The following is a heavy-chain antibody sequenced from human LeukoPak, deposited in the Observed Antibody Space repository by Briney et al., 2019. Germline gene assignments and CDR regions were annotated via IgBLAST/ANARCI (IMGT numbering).Heavy chain of an antibody. Sequence: GGSLRLSCAASGFTFSSYWMSWVRQAPGKGLEWVANIKQDGSEKYYVDSVKGRFTISRDNAKNSLYLQMNSLRAEGTAVYYCAREGGPYYYDSSGYPYFDYWGQGTLVTVSS. V-gene: IGHV3-7*01. CDR3: AREGGPYYYDSSGYPYFDY. CDR2: IKQDGSEK. CDR1: GFTFSSYW. D-gene: IGHD3-22*01. J-gene: IGHJ4*02.